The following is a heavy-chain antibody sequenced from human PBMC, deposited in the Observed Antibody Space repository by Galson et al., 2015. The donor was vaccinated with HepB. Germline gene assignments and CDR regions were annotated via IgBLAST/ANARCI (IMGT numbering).Heavy chain of an antibody. CDR2: LRRNTFRATT. CDR3: TSSPEDILVVVAAYHEF. V-gene: IGHV3-49*04. CDR1: GFTFGGYT. J-gene: IGHJ4*02. D-gene: IGHD2-15*01. Sequence: SLRLACAAYGFTFGGYTRGGGRQAPREGLVCVAFLRRNTFRATTHDAVPVTGRFTISRDDSKSVAFLQMNSLKTEDTALYFCTSSPEDILVVVAAYHEFWGPGTLVTVSS.